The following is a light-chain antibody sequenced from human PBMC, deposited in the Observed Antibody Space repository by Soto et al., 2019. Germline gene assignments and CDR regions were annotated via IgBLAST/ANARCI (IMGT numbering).Light chain of an antibody. CDR3: QQYYNWPT. CDR1: QSISSN. V-gene: IGKV3-15*01. Sequence: PGGRATLSCRASQSISSNYLAWYQQKPGQAPRLVIYGASTRDTGIPARFSGSGSGTEFTLTISSLQSEDYAVYYCQQYYNWPTFGLGTKVDIK. J-gene: IGKJ1*01. CDR2: GAS.